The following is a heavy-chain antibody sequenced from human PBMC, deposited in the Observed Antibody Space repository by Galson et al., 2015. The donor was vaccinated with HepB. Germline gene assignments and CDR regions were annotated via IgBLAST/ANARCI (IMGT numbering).Heavy chain of an antibody. CDR1: GGSISSYY. Sequence: ETLSLTCTVSGGSISSYYWSWIRQPPGKGLEWIGYIYYSGSTNYNPSLKSRVTISVDTSKNQFSLKLSSVTAADTAVYYCARYGGATDRLWAFDIWGQGTMVTVSS. J-gene: IGHJ3*02. CDR2: IYYSGST. V-gene: IGHV4-59*01. CDR3: ARYGGATDRLWAFDI. D-gene: IGHD1-26*01.